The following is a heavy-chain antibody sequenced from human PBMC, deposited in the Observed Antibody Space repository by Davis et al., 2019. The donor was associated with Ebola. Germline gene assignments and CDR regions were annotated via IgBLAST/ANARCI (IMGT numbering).Heavy chain of an antibody. D-gene: IGHD1-26*01. CDR1: GFTFYRYE. CDR3: ARGSPSGSYPDY. CDR2: IYSGGST. Sequence: GGSLKLSCAASGFTFYRYEMNWVRQAPGKGLEWVSVIYSGGSTYYADSVKGRFTISRDNSKNTLYLQMNSLRAEDTAVYYCARGSPSGSYPDYWGQGTLVTVSS. J-gene: IGHJ4*02. V-gene: IGHV3-66*01.